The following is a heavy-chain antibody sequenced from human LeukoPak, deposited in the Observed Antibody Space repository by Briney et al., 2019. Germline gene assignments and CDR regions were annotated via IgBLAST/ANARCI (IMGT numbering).Heavy chain of an antibody. V-gene: IGHV1-2*02. CDR3: ARDRDWFDP. Sequence: ASVKVSCKASGYTFTGCFIHYVRQAPGQGLEWMGWINPNSGGTNYAQKFQGRVTMTRDTSISTAYMELSRLRSDDTAVYYCARDRDWFDPWGQGTLVTVSS. D-gene: IGHD3-10*01. CDR2: INPNSGGT. CDR1: GYTFTGCF. J-gene: IGHJ5*02.